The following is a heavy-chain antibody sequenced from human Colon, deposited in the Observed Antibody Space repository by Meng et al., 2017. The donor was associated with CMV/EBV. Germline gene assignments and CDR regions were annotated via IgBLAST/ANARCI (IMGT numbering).Heavy chain of an antibody. J-gene: IGHJ4*02. CDR2: IYYSGSA. CDR1: ISSGGYY. Sequence: ISSGGYYWSWIRQHPGKGLEWIGYIYYSGSAYYNPSLKSRVTILVDTSKNQFSLNLNSVTAADTAVYYCARAARPASANKYGCFDYWGQGTLVTVSS. V-gene: IGHV4-31*02. CDR3: ARAARPASANKYGCFDY. D-gene: IGHD6-6*01.